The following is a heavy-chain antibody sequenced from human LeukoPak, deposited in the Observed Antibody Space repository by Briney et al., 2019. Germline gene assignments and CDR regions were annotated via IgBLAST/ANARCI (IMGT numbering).Heavy chain of an antibody. CDR1: GGSISSSSYY. CDR3: ARDRSVGTRWFDP. J-gene: IGHJ5*02. V-gene: IGHV4-39*07. CDR2: IYYSGST. Sequence: SETLSLTCAVSGGSISSSSYYWGWIRQPPGKGLEWIGSIYYSGSTYYNPSLKSRVTISVDTSKNQFSLKLSSVTAADTAVYYCARDRSVGTRWFDPWGQGTLVTVSS. D-gene: IGHD3-10*01.